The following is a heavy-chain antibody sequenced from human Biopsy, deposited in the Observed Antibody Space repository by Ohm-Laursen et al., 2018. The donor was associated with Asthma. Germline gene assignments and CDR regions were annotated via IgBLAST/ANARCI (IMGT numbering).Heavy chain of an antibody. D-gene: IGHD3-9*01. CDR1: GYTFINYA. V-gene: IGHV1-3*01. Sequence: SVKVSCKTSGYTFINYAIHWVRQAPGQRLEWMGWINAGNGNTKYSQKFQGRVTITRDTSASTAYMDLSSLRSEDTAVYYCARTYYDFLTGQVNDVFAIWGQGTMVTVSS. CDR3: ARTYYDFLTGQVNDVFAI. CDR2: INAGNGNT. J-gene: IGHJ3*02.